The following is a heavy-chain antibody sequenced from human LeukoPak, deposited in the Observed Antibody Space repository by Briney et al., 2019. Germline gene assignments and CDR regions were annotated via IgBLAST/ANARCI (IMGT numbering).Heavy chain of an antibody. Sequence: GGSLRLSCAASGFTFSSYGMHWVRQAPGKGLEWVAVISYDGSNKYYADSVKGRFTISRDNSKNTLYLQMNSLRAEDTAVYYCAKDGMGVMRYYYYYMDVWGKGTTVTVSS. CDR2: ISYDGSNK. CDR1: GFTFSSYG. J-gene: IGHJ6*03. V-gene: IGHV3-30*18. D-gene: IGHD3-16*01. CDR3: AKDGMGVMRYYYYYMDV.